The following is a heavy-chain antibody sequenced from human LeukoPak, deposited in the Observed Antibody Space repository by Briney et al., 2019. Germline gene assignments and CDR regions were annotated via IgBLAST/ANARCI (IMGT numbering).Heavy chain of an antibody. V-gene: IGHV3-74*01. CDR3: AREGKSYGLGY. Sequence: PGRSLRLSCAASGFTFSSYWMHWVRQAPGKGLVWVSRINTDGSSTTYADSVKGRFTISRDNAKNTLYLQMNSLRAEDTAVYYCAREGKSYGLGYWGQGTLVTVSS. D-gene: IGHD5-18*01. J-gene: IGHJ4*02. CDR2: INTDGSST. CDR1: GFTFSSYW.